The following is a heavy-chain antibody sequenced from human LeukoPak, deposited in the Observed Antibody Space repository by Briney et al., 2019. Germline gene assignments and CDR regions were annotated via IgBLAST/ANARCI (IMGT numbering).Heavy chain of an antibody. Sequence: ASVKVSCKASGYTFTGYYMHWVRQAPGQGLEWMGWINPNSGGTNYAQKFQGRVTMTRDTSTSTVYMELSSLRSEDTAVYYCARDRQGYFDYWGQGTLVTVSS. J-gene: IGHJ4*02. CDR1: GYTFTGYY. CDR3: ARDRQGYFDY. CDR2: INPNSGGT. V-gene: IGHV1-2*02.